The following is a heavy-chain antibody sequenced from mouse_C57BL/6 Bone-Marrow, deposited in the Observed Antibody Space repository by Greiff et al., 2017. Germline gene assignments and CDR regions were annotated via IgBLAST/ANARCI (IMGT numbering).Heavy chain of an antibody. CDR1: GYTFTDYE. CDR3: TRGGGSSFDYYAMGY. V-gene: IGHV1-15*01. Sequence: QVQLQQSGAELVRPGASVTLSCTASGYTFTDYEMHWVQQTPVHGLEWIGAIDPETGGTAYNQKFKGKAILTANKSSSTAYMELRSLTSEDSAVYYGTRGGGSSFDYYAMGYWGQGTSVTVSS. D-gene: IGHD1-1*01. J-gene: IGHJ4*01. CDR2: IDPETGGT.